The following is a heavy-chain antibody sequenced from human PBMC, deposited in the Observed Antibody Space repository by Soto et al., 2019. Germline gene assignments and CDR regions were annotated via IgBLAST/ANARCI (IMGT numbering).Heavy chain of an antibody. V-gene: IGHV1-69*13. CDR1: GGTFSSYA. D-gene: IGHD6-19*01. CDR3: ARRDKQWLASYYYYGMDV. CDR2: IIPIFGTA. J-gene: IGHJ6*02. Sequence: SVKVSFKASGGTFSSYAISWVRQAPGQGLEWMGGIIPIFGTANYAQKFQGRVTITADESTSTAYMELSSLRSEDTAVYYCARRDKQWLASYYYYGMDVWGQGTTVTVSS.